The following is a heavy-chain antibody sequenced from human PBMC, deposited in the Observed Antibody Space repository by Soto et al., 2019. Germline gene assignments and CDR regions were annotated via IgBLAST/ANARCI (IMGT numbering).Heavy chain of an antibody. J-gene: IGHJ1*01. D-gene: IGHD3-16*02. CDR1: GFTFSNYE. V-gene: IGHV3-48*03. Sequence: TGGSLRLSCAASGFTFSNYEMIWVRQAPGKGLEWVSYIDSRGSTIYYADSVKDRFTISRDNAKNSLYLQLNSLRAEDTAVYFCARVSQSFIEYFQHWGQGTLVTVSS. CDR2: IDSRGSTI. CDR3: ARVSQSFIEYFQH.